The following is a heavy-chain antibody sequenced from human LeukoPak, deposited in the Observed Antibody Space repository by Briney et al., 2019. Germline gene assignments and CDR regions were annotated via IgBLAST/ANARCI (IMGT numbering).Heavy chain of an antibody. CDR3: ARGPYCSGGSCYLIYDFDY. Sequence: SETLSLTCAVYGGSFSGYYWSWIRQPPGKGLEWIGEINHSGSTNYNPSLKSRVTISVDTSKNQFSLKLSSVTAADTAVYYCARGPYCSGGSCYLIYDFDYWGQGTLVTVPS. V-gene: IGHV4-34*01. CDR2: INHSGST. D-gene: IGHD2-15*01. J-gene: IGHJ4*02. CDR1: GGSFSGYY.